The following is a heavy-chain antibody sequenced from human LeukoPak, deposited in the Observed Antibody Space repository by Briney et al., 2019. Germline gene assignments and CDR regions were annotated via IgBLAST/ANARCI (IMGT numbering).Heavy chain of an antibody. D-gene: IGHD6-6*01. V-gene: IGHV3-23*01. J-gene: IGHJ5*02. CDR2: ISGSGGST. CDR3: AKDPYSSSPNNWFDP. CDR1: GFTFSSYA. Sequence: GRSLRLSCAASGFTFSSYAMSWVRQAPGKGLEWVSAISGSGGSTYYADSVKGRFTISRDNSKNTLYLQMNSLRAEDTAVYYCAKDPYSSSPNNWFDPWGQGTLVTVSS.